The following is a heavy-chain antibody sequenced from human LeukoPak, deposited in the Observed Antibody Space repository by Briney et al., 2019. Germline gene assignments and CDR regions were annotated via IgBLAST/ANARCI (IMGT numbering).Heavy chain of an antibody. J-gene: IGHJ3*02. CDR2: ISSSSSYI. CDR1: GFIFSNYG. Sequence: PGGSLRLSCAASGFIFSNYGMNWVRQAPGKGLEWVSSISSSSSYIYYADSVKGRFTISRDNAKNSLYLQMNSLRAEDTAVYYCARALPNDAFDIWGQGTMVTVSS. V-gene: IGHV3-21*04. CDR3: ARALPNDAFDI.